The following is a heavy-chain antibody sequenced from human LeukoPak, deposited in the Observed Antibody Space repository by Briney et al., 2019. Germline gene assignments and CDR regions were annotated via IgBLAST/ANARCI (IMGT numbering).Heavy chain of an antibody. J-gene: IGHJ2*01. D-gene: IGHD6-13*01. CDR1: GYSIRSGYY. V-gene: IGHV4-38-2*02. Sequence: SGTLSLTCTVSGYSIRSGYYWGWIRQPPGKGLEWIGTIYHRGSTYYNPSLKSRVTISIDTSKNQFSLKLNSVSAADTAVYYCARVTTSAAAGIWYFDLWGRGTLVTVSS. CDR3: ARVTTSAAAGIWYFDL. CDR2: IYHRGST.